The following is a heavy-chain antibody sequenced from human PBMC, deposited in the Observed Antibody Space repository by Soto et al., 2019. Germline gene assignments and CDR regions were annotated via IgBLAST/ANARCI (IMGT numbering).Heavy chain of an antibody. V-gene: IGHV4-59*12. J-gene: IGHJ5*02. D-gene: IGHD6-19*01. CDR3: ARGVGGSGPNWFDP. Sequence: KPSETLSLTCTFSGSCIIGYYWTWIRQSPERGLEWIGYIHYSGSANYNPSLNSRLTMSVDRSKSQFSMKLASVTAADTAVYYCARGVGGSGPNWFDPWGQGTLVTVSS. CDR1: GSCIIGYY. CDR2: IHYSGSA.